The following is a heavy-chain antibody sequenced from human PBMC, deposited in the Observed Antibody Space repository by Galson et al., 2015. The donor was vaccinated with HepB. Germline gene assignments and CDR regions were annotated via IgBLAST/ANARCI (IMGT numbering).Heavy chain of an antibody. J-gene: IGHJ3*02. CDR2: IYSGGST. V-gene: IGHV3-53*01. CDR3: ARPIVVVPAAQDAFDI. CDR1: GFTVSSNY. D-gene: IGHD2-2*01. Sequence: SLRLSCAASGFTVSSNYMSWVRQAPGKGLEWVSIIYSGGSTYYADSVKGRFTISRDNSKNTLYLQMNSLRAEDTAVYYCARPIVVVPAAQDAFDIWGQGTMVTVSS.